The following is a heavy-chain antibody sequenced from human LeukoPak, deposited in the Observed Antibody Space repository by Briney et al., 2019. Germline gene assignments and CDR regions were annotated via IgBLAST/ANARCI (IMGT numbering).Heavy chain of an antibody. CDR2: IYYSGST. V-gene: IGHV4-30-4*08. CDR3: ARVGYSGYYGID. J-gene: IGHJ4*02. Sequence: PSETLSLTCSVSGDSISSGDYYWSWIRQPPGKGLEWIGYIYYSGSTYYSPSLRSRLAISVDTSKNQFSLRLSSVTAADTAVYYCARVGYSGYYGIDWGQGTLVTVSS. CDR1: GDSISSGDYY. D-gene: IGHD5-12*01.